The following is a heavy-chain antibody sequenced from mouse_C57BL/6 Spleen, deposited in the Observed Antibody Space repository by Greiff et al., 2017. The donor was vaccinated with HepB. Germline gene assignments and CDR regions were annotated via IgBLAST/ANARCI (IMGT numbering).Heavy chain of an antibody. J-gene: IGHJ3*01. CDR1: GYAFSSSW. CDR3: AYYYGSSSFAY. CDR2: IYPGDGDT. V-gene: IGHV1-82*01. Sequence: VQLQQSGPELVKPGASVKISCKASGYAFSSSWMNWVKQRPGKGLEWIGRIYPGDGDTNYNGKFKGKATLTADKSSSTAYMQLSSLTSEDSAVYFCAYYYGSSSFAYWGQGTLVTVSA. D-gene: IGHD1-1*01.